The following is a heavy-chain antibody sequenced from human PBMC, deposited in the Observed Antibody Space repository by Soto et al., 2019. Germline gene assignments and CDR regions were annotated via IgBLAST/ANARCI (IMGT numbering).Heavy chain of an antibody. CDR2: INPATGIT. V-gene: IGHV1-46*01. CDR1: GYSFTRYY. J-gene: IGHJ6*02. Sequence: AAVNVPYMQCGYSFTRYYINWVGQAPGQAIEGMGMINPATGITNYTPDFKGRITMSRDTSTSTVYMELRCLRADDTAVYYCARGRVSMDVWGHGTPVTVSS. CDR3: ARGRVSMDV.